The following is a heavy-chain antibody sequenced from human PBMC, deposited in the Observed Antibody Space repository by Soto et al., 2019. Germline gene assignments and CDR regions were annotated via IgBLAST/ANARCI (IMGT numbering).Heavy chain of an antibody. Sequence: QVQLRQWGAGLLKPSETLSLTCAVFGGSFSDYYWTWIRQPPGKGLEWIGEINHSGTTSYNPSLKNRLTISVDTFNNQFYLKLSSVTAEDTDVYYCARKPIYHFFAGYYSVDYWGQGTLVTVSS. CDR3: ARKPIYHFFAGYYSVDY. CDR1: GGSFSDYY. J-gene: IGHJ4*02. V-gene: IGHV4-34*01. CDR2: INHSGTT. D-gene: IGHD3-9*01.